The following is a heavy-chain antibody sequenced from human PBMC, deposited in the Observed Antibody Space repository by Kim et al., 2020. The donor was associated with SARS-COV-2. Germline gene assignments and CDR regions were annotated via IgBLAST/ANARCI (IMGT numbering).Heavy chain of an antibody. CDR1: GYTFTSYA. V-gene: IGHV1-3*01. CDR3: ARVVAFGGVIAPLFDY. CDR2: INAGNGNT. D-gene: IGHD3-16*02. Sequence: ASVKVSCKASGYTFTSYAMHWVRQAPGQRLEWMGWINAGNGNTKYSQKFQGRVTITRDTSASTAYMELSSLRSEDTAVYYCARVVAFGGVIAPLFDYWGQGTLVTVSS. J-gene: IGHJ4*02.